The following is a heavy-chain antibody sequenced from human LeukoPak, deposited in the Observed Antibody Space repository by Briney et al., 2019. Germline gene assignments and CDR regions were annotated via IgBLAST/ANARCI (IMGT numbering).Heavy chain of an antibody. D-gene: IGHD4-23*01. CDR2: ISYDGTDK. CDR1: GFTFSNYA. Sequence: GGSLRLSCTASGFTFSNYAMHWVRQAPGKGLHWAAVISYDGTDKYYGDSVKGRFIISRDNSKNTLYVQMTSLRVEDTAVYFCAREYGGYIDFWGQGTLVTVSS. J-gene: IGHJ4*02. CDR3: AREYGGYIDF. V-gene: IGHV3-30*04.